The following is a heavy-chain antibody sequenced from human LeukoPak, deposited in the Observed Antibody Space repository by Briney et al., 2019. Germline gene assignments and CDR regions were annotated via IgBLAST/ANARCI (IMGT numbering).Heavy chain of an antibody. V-gene: IGHV4-59*08. CDR3: ARYDVLWFEELSS. CDR2: IYYSGST. Sequence: SETLSLTCTVSGGSISSYYWSWIRQPPGKGLEWIGYIYYSGSTNYNPSLKSRVTISVDTSKNQFSLKLSSVTAADTAVYYCARYDVLWFEELSSWGQGTLVTVSS. D-gene: IGHD3-10*01. J-gene: IGHJ4*02. CDR1: GGSISSYY.